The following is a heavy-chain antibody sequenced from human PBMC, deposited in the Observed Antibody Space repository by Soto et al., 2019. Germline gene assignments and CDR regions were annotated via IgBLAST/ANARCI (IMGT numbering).Heavy chain of an antibody. CDR1: GFTFSSYA. CDR3: AKDATRDIVLMVYGSGAADLEDWFDP. V-gene: IGHV3-23*01. D-gene: IGHD2-8*01. Sequence: PGGSLRLSCAASGFTFSSYAMSWVRQAPGKGLEWVSAISGSGGSTYYADSVKGRFTISRDNSKNTLYLQMNSLRAEDTAVYYCAKDATRDIVLMVYGSGAADLEDWFDPWGQGTLVTVSS. CDR2: ISGSGGST. J-gene: IGHJ5*02.